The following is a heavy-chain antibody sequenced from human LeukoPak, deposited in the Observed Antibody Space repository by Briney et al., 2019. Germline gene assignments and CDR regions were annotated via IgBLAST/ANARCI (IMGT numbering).Heavy chain of an antibody. CDR2: ISSSSSYI. Sequence: GGSLRLSCAASGFTFSSYSMNWVRQAPGKGLEWISSISSSSSYIYYADSVKGRFTISRDNAKNSLYLQMNSLRAEDTAVYYCARREAYSSGWYFWFDPWGQGTLVTVSS. D-gene: IGHD6-19*01. J-gene: IGHJ5*02. V-gene: IGHV3-21*01. CDR1: GFTFSSYS. CDR3: ARREAYSSGWYFWFDP.